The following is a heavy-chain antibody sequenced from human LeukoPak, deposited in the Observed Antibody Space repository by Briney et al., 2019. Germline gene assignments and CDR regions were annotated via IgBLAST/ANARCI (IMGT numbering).Heavy chain of an antibody. D-gene: IGHD3-3*01. Sequence: PSETLPLTCAVYGGSFSGYYWSWIRQPPGKGLEWIGEINHSGSTNYNPSLKSRATISVDTSKNQFSRKLSSVTAADTAVYYCARGGIFGVVANNHDAFDIWGQGTMVTVSS. V-gene: IGHV4-34*01. CDR3: ARGGIFGVVANNHDAFDI. CDR2: INHSGST. CDR1: GGSFSGYY. J-gene: IGHJ3*02.